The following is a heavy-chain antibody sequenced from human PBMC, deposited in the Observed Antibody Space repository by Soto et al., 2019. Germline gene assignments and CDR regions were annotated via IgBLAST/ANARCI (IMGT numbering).Heavy chain of an antibody. CDR3: AITHLRFGEHHY. V-gene: IGHV1-8*01. D-gene: IGHD3-10*01. J-gene: IGHJ4*02. Sequence: QVQLVQSGAEVKKPGASVKVSCKASGYTCTSYDIDGVRQATGQGLEWMGWMNPNSGNTGYAQKFQGRVTMTRNTSISTAYMELSSLRSEDTAVYYCAITHLRFGEHHYWGQGTLVTVSS. CDR1: GYTCTSYD. CDR2: MNPNSGNT.